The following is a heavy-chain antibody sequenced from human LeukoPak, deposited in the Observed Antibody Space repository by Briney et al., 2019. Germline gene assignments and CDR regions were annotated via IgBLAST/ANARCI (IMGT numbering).Heavy chain of an antibody. Sequence: SSETLSLTCTVSGGSISSYYWSWIRQPPGKGLEWIGEINHSGSTNYNPSLKSRVTISVDTSKNQFSLKLSSVTAADTAVYYCASVPDYWGQGTLVTVSS. CDR2: INHSGST. J-gene: IGHJ4*02. CDR3: ASVPDY. CDR1: GGSISSYY. V-gene: IGHV4-34*01.